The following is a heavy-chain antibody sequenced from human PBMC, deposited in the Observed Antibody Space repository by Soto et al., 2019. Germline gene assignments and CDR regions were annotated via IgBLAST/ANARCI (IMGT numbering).Heavy chain of an antibody. CDR1: GGSIRNGY. D-gene: IGHD6-19*01. J-gene: IGHJ4*02. CDR2: IFHSGNA. CDR3: ARVGSGWYYFDY. Sequence: SLTCTVSGGSIRNGYWSWIRQPPGKGLEWIGSIFHSGNAKYNPSLKSRVTISVDTSKNQFSLKLSSVTAADTAVYYCARVGSGWYYFDYWGQGTLVTVSS. V-gene: IGHV4-59*01.